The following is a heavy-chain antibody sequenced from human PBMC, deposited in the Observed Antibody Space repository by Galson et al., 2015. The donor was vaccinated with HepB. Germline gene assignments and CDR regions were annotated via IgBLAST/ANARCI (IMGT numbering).Heavy chain of an antibody. CDR2: FDPEDGET. V-gene: IGHV1-24*01. CDR3: ATHIVVVPAADHGNDAFDI. D-gene: IGHD2-2*01. J-gene: IGHJ3*02. CDR1: GYTLTELS. Sequence: SVKVSCKVSGYTLTELSMHWVRQAPGKGLEWMGGFDPEDGETIYAQKFQGRVTMTEDTSTDTAYMELSSLRSEDTAAYYCATHIVVVPAADHGNDAFDIWGQGTMVTVSS.